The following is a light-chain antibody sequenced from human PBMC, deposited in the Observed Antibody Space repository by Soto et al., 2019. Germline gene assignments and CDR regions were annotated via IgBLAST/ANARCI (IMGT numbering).Light chain of an antibody. CDR2: DAS. CDR3: QQHDSLPLT. CDR1: QDIGNY. Sequence: DIQMTQSPSSLSASVGDRVTVTCRASQDIGNYLCWYQQRLGKAPKLLIYDASYLEAGVPSRFSGSGSGTDFTFTIISLQPEDFATYYCQQHDSLPLTFGGGTKVDIK. J-gene: IGKJ4*01. V-gene: IGKV1-33*01.